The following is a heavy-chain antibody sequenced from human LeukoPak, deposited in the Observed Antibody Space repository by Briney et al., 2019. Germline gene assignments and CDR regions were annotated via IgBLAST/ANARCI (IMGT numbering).Heavy chain of an antibody. D-gene: IGHD4-23*01. CDR1: GGSFSGYY. Sequence: SETLSLTCAVYGGSFSGYYWSWIRQSPGKGLEWIGEINHSGSTNYNPSLMRRVTISVDTSKKQFSLKVTSVTAADTAVYYCARAPGWTTVVRPFDYWGQGALVTVSS. V-gene: IGHV4-34*01. CDR2: INHSGST. CDR3: ARAPGWTTVVRPFDY. J-gene: IGHJ4*02.